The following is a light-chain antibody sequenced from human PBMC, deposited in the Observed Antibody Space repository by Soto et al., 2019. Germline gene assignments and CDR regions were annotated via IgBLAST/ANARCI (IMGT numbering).Light chain of an antibody. CDR3: LQNNYYPRT. V-gene: IGKV1-6*01. CDR1: QAIKND. J-gene: IGKJ1*01. CDR2: AAS. Sequence: AIQMTQSPSSLSASVGDRVTITCRASQAIKNDLGWYQQKPGQAPNLLIFAASSLKTGVPSRFSASGSHTDFTLTISGLQPEDFATYYCLQNNYYPRTFGQGTKVDI.